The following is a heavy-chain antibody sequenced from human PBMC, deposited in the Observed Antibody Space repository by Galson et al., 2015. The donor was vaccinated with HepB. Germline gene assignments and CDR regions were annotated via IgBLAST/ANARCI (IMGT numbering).Heavy chain of an antibody. J-gene: IGHJ2*01. CDR3: ARSGCGGDCYSHWYFDL. D-gene: IGHD2-21*01. Sequence: SLRLSCAASGFTFSSYAMHWVRQAPGKGLEYVSAISSNGGSTYYANSVKGRFTISRDNSKNTLYLQMGSLRAEDMAVYYCARSGCGGDCYSHWYFDLWGRGTLVTVSS. CDR1: GFTFSSYA. CDR2: ISSNGGST. V-gene: IGHV3-64*01.